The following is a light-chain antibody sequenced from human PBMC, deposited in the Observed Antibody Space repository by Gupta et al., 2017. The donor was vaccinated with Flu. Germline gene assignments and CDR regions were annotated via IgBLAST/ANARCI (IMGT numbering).Light chain of an antibody. V-gene: IGKV1-39*01. CDR2: AAS. CDR1: QSISNY. J-gene: IGKJ1*01. CDR3: QQSDSTPRT. Sequence: DIQMTQSPSSLSASVGDRVTITCRASQSISNYLNWYQQKPGKAPKLLIYAASTLQSGVPSRFSGGGSGTDFTLTISSLQPEDFGTYYCQQSDSTPRTFGHGTKVEIK.